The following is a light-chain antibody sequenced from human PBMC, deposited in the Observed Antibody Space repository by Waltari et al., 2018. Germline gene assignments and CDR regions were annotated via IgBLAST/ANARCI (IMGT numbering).Light chain of an antibody. CDR3: QQYETYLRT. CDR2: KAS. Sequence: DIQMTQSPSTLSASVGDRITMTCRASRSINTWLAWYQQKPGKAPKLLIYKASNLESGVPSRFSGSGSGTEFTLTISSLQPDDFATYYCQQYETYLRTFGQGTKVEI. V-gene: IGKV1-5*03. CDR1: RSINTW. J-gene: IGKJ1*01.